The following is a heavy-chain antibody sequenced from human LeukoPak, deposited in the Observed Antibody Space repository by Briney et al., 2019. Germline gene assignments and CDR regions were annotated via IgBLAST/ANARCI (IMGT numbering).Heavy chain of an antibody. CDR2: ILYSVST. CDR1: GGSIGSHY. D-gene: IGHD6-19*01. Sequence: PSETLYLTCTVSGGSIGSHYWTSIRQTPGKGLEWIGNILYSVSTYYSPSLKSRVTISLDTSRNQFSLKLNSVTAADTAVYYCAKDLEGRQWLVLGYFDYWGQGTLVTVSS. J-gene: IGHJ4*02. V-gene: IGHV4-59*11. CDR3: AKDLEGRQWLVLGYFDY.